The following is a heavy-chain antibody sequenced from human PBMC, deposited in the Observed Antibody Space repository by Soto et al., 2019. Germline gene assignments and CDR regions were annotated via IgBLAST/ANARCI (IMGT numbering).Heavy chain of an antibody. CDR1: GDSISSNY. CDR2: IYFQGTT. CDR3: ARGGGPFMSTLATYDS. J-gene: IGHJ5*02. D-gene: IGHD3-16*01. V-gene: IGHV4-59*01. Sequence: QEQLQESGPGLVKPSETLSLTCNVSGDSISSNYWSWIRQPPGKGLEWVGYIYFQGTTNYNPSLRSRVTILIDMSKKHFSLKMTSVTAADTAIYYCARGGGPFMSTLATYDSWGQGTLVTVSS.